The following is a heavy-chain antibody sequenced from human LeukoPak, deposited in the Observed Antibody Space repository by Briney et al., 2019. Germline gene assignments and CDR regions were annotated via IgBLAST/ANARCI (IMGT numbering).Heavy chain of an antibody. Sequence: ASVKVSCKASGYTFTSYGISWVRQAPGQGLEWMGWISAYNGNTNYAQKLQGRVTMTTDTSTSTAYMELRSLRSDDTAVYYCARARSSSWYRDAFDIWGQGTMVTVSS. CDR1: GYTFTSYG. V-gene: IGHV1-18*01. CDR2: ISAYNGNT. CDR3: ARARSSSWYRDAFDI. D-gene: IGHD6-13*01. J-gene: IGHJ3*02.